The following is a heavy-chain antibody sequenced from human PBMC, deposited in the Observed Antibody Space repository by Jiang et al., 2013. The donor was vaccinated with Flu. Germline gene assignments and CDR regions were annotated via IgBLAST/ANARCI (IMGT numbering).Heavy chain of an antibody. D-gene: IGHD6-19*01. CDR2: ISSNGGST. CDR1: GFTFGTYA. CDR3: ARVGISGWYLDY. Sequence: QLLESGGGLVQSGGSLRLSCAASGFTFGTYAMHWVRQPPGKGLEYVSAISSNGGSTYYGNSFKGRFSVSRDNAKDTLYLQMGSLRPEDTAVYYCARVGISGWYLDYWGQGTLVTVAS. J-gene: IGHJ4*02. V-gene: IGHV3-64*01.